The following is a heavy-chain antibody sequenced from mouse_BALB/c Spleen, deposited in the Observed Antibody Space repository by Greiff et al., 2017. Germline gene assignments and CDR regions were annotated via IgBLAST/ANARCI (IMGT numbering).Heavy chain of an antibody. CDR1: GFSFTSYW. V-gene: IGHV2-2*02. D-gene: IGHD2-4*01. CDR3: AREITAMDY. CDR2: IWSGGST. Sequence: QVQLKESGPGLVQPSQSLSITCTVSGFSFTSYWVHWVRQSPGKGLEWLGVIWSGGSTDYNAAFISRLSTSKDNSKSQVFFIMNSLQANDTAIYYCAREITAMDYWGQGTSVTVSS. J-gene: IGHJ4*01.